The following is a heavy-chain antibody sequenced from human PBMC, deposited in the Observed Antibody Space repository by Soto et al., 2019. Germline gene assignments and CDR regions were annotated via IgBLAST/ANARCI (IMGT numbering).Heavy chain of an antibody. J-gene: IGHJ6*02. CDR2: INPNSGGT. Sequence: ASVKVSCKASGYTFTGYYMHWVRQAPGQGLEWMGWINPNSGGTNYAQKFQGWVTMTRDTSISTAYMELSRLRSDDTAVYYCARQYYDILYGYYYYGMDVWGQGTAVTVSS. CDR1: GYTFTGYY. V-gene: IGHV1-2*04. CDR3: ARQYYDILYGYYYYGMDV. D-gene: IGHD3-9*01.